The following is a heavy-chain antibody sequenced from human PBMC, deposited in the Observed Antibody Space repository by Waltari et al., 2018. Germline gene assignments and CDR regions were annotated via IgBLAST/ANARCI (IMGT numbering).Heavy chain of an antibody. Sequence: QVQLVQSGAEVKKPGASVKVSCKASGYTFTSYDINWVRQATGQGLEWMGWMNPNSGNTGYAQKYQDRVTMTRNTSISTDYMELSSLRSEDTAVYYCARGVDTAMEDWYFDLWGRGTLVTVSS. J-gene: IGHJ2*01. V-gene: IGHV1-8*01. CDR1: GYTFTSYD. CDR2: MNPNSGNT. D-gene: IGHD5-18*01. CDR3: ARGVDTAMEDWYFDL.